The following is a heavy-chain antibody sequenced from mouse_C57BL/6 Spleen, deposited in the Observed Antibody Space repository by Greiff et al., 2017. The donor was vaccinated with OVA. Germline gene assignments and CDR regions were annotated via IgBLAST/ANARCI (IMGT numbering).Heavy chain of an antibody. V-gene: IGHV1-69*01. D-gene: IGHD1-1*01. CDR1: GYTFTSYW. CDR3: ARLGYGSSYAMDY. Sequence: VQLQQPGAELVMPGASVKLSCKASGYTFTSYWMHWVKQRPGQGLEWIGEIDPSDSYTNYNQKFKGKSTMTVDKSSSTAYMQRSSLTSEDSAVYYCARLGYGSSYAMDYWGQGTSVTVSS. CDR2: IDPSDSYT. J-gene: IGHJ4*01.